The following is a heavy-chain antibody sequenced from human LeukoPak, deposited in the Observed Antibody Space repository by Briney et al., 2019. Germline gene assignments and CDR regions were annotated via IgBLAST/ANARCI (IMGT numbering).Heavy chain of an antibody. CDR1: GGSISSYY. CDR2: IYYSGST. J-gene: IGHJ4*02. Sequence: SETLSLTCTVSGGSISSYYWSWLRQPPGKGLEWIGYIYYSGSTNYNPSLKSRVTISVDTSKNQFSLKLSSVTAADTAVYYCARGRYDFWSGYYSTRPFFDYWGQGTLVTVSS. CDR3: ARGRYDFWSGYYSTRPFFDY. V-gene: IGHV4-59*01. D-gene: IGHD3-3*01.